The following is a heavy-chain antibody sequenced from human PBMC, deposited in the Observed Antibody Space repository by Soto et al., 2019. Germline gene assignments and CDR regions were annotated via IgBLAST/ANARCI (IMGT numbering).Heavy chain of an antibody. CDR2: IIPIFGTA. Sequence: QVQPVQSGAEVKKPGSSVKVSCKASGGTFSSYAISWVRQAPGQGLEWMGGIIPIFGTANYAQKFQGRVTITADESTSTAYMELSSLRSEDTAVYYCARHYDFWSGDYYYGMDVWGQGTTVTVSS. CDR1: GGTFSSYA. D-gene: IGHD3-3*01. J-gene: IGHJ6*02. CDR3: ARHYDFWSGDYYYGMDV. V-gene: IGHV1-69*01.